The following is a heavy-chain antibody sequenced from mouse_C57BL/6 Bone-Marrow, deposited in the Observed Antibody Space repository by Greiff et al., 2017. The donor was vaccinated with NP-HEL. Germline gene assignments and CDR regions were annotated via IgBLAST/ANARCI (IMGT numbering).Heavy chain of an antibody. J-gene: IGHJ3*01. Sequence: VKLQQSGPGLVKPGASLKLSCKASGFPFSSSGMTWVSQRPEKGLEWIGCISLGDGDTNSNGKLKGTSTLTPDKSSSTAYMQLSSLTSEDSAVYYCARCFVNGYNEFAYWGQGALVTVAT. CDR1: GFPFSSSG. D-gene: IGHD2-2*01. CDR3: ARCFVNGYNEFAY. V-gene: IGHV1-82*01. CDR2: ISLGDGDT.